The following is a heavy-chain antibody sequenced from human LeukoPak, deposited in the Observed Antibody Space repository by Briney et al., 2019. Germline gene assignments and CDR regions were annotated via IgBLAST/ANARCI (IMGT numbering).Heavy chain of an antibody. D-gene: IGHD3-22*01. CDR3: ARDLTHRRNYDNSGYQIVPAF. Sequence: GASVKVSCKASGYTFTSHYMHWVRQAPGQGLEWMGVINPTGDTTRYAQKFQGRVTMTRDMSTSTDYMELSSLRSEDTAVYYCARDLTHRRNYDNSGYQIVPAFWGQGTLVIVSS. J-gene: IGHJ4*02. V-gene: IGHV1-46*01. CDR1: GYTFTSHY. CDR2: INPTGDTT.